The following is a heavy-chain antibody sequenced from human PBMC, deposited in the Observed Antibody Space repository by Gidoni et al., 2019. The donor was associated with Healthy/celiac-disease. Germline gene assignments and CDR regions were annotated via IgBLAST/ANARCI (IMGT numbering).Heavy chain of an antibody. CDR2: ISYDGSNK. J-gene: IGHJ4*02. Sequence: QVQLVESGGGVVQPGRSLSLSCAASGFTFSRYAMPWVRQAPGKGLEWVAVISYDGSNKYYADSVKGRFTISRDNSKNTLYLQMNSLRAEDTAVYYCARDQGYSGYDPDLGDYWGQGTLVTVSS. V-gene: IGHV3-30-3*01. CDR1: GFTFSRYA. D-gene: IGHD5-12*01. CDR3: ARDQGYSGYDPDLGDY.